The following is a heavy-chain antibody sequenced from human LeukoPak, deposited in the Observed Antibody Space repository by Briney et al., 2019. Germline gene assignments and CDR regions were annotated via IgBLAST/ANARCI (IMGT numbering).Heavy chain of an antibody. Sequence: PGGSLRLSCAASGITFSSYGMSWVRQAPGKGLECVSAITAPGDATYYADSVKGRFSISRDNSKNTLYLLLNSLRVEDTALYYCAKAFGTNGYFQLPIDFWGQGTLVTVSS. D-gene: IGHD2-8*01. V-gene: IGHV3-23*01. CDR3: AKAFGTNGYFQLPIDF. CDR1: GITFSSYG. CDR2: ITAPGDAT. J-gene: IGHJ4*02.